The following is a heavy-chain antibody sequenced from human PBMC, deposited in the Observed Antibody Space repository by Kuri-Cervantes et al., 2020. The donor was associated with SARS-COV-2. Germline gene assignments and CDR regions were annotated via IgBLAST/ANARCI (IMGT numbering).Heavy chain of an antibody. V-gene: IGHV4-61*02. D-gene: IGHD3-3*01. CDR3: ASNPNYDFCSGYFDY. Sequence: SETLSLTCTVSGGSISSGSYYWSWIRQPAGKGLEWIGRIYTSGSTNYNPSLKSRVTISVDTSKNQFSLKLSSVTAADTAVYYCASNPNYDFCSGYFDYWGQGTLVTVSS. J-gene: IGHJ4*02. CDR2: IYTSGST. CDR1: GGSISSGSYY.